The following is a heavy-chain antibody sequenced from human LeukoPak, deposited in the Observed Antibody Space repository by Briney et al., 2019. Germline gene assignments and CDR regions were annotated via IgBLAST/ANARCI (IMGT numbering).Heavy chain of an antibody. J-gene: IGHJ4*01. D-gene: IGHD3-22*01. CDR1: GFTFSTYW. V-gene: IGHV3-7*01. CDR2: IKEDGSAK. Sequence: GGSLRLSCAASGFTFSTYWMTWVRQAPGKGLEWVANIKEDGSAKYYVDSVKGRFSISRDNAKNSLYLQMNSLRAEDTAVYYCARDHRSSYYFYWGHGTQVTVSS. CDR3: ARDHRSSYYFY.